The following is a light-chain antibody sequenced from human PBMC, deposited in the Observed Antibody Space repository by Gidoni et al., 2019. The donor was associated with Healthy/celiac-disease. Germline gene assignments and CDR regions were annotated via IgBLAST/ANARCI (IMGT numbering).Light chain of an antibody. CDR3: SSYTSSSTPVV. CDR1: SSDVGGYHD. CDR2: EVS. V-gene: IGLV2-14*01. Sequence: QSALTQPASVSGSPGQSITISCTGTSSDVGGYHDVSLYQQHPGKATKLMLYEVSNRPSGVSNRVSGSKSGNTASLTISGLQAEDEADYYCSSYTSSSTPVVFGGGTKRTVL. J-gene: IGLJ2*01.